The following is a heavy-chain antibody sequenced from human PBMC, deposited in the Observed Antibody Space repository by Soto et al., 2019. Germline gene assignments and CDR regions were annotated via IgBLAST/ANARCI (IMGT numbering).Heavy chain of an antibody. D-gene: IGHD3-16*02. J-gene: IGHJ4*02. CDR2: IYYSGST. CDR3: ARGHYDYVWGSYRPVSEYYFDY. V-gene: IGHV4-59*01. Sequence: SETRSLTWTGGGGSIRSYYWSWIRQSPGKGLEWIGYIYYSGSTNYNPSLKSRVTISVDTSKNQFSLKLSSVTAAHTAVYYCARGHYDYVWGSYRPVSEYYFDYWGQGTLVTVS. CDR1: GGSIRSYY.